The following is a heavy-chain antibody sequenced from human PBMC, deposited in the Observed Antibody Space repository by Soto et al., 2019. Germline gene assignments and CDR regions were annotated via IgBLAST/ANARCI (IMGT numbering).Heavy chain of an antibody. Sequence: SETLSLTCAVYGGSFSGYYWSWIRPPPGKGLEWIGEINHSGSTNYNPSLKSRVTISVDTSKNQFSLKLSSVTAADTAVYYCARGAHQDIVVVVAATHPSFDYWGQGTLVTVSS. J-gene: IGHJ4*02. CDR2: INHSGST. CDR1: GGSFSGYY. V-gene: IGHV4-34*01. D-gene: IGHD2-15*01. CDR3: ARGAHQDIVVVVAATHPSFDY.